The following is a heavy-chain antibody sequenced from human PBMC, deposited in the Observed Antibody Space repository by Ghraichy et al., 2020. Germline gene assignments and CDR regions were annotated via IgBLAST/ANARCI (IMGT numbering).Heavy chain of an antibody. V-gene: IGHV3-33*01. D-gene: IGHD1-26*01. CDR1: GFTFSNYV. CDR3: ARDSGTYYYDY. Sequence: GALRLSCAASGFTFSNYVIHWVRQAPGKGLEWVAVIWHDGSNKYYSDPVKGRFTISRDNSKNTLFLQMKSLRAEDTAVYYCARDSGTYYYDYWGQGTLVTVSS. CDR2: IWHDGSNK. J-gene: IGHJ4*02.